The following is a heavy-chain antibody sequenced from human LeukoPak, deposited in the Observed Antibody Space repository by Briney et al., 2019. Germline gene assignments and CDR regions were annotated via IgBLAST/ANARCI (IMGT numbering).Heavy chain of an antibody. D-gene: IGHD5-24*01. CDR1: GGTFSSYA. V-gene: IGHV1-69*05. CDR2: IIPIFGTA. J-gene: IGHJ4*02. Sequence: GASVKVSCKASGGTFSSYAISWVRQAPGQGLEWMGGIIPIFGTANYAQKFQGRVTITTDESTSTAYMELSSLRSEDTAVYYCARHTSRDGYPSPFGYWGQGTLVTVSS. CDR3: ARHTSRDGYPSPFGY.